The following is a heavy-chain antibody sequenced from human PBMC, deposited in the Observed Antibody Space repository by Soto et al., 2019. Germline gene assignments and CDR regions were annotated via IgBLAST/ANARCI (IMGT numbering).Heavy chain of an antibody. CDR3: ARQQYTVVTAFDV. CDR1: GGSITPYY. V-gene: IGHV4-59*01. D-gene: IGHD2-15*01. CDR2: VSYNGNT. Sequence: TLSLTCTVSGGSITPYYWSWIRQPPGEGLEWIGYVSYNGNTDYNPSLKSRVSISVDTSKNEFSLRLNSLTAADAAIYFCARQQYTVVTAFDVWGRGTMVTVSS. J-gene: IGHJ3*01.